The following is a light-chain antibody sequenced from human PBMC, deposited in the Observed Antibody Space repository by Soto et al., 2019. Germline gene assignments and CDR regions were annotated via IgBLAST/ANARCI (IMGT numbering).Light chain of an antibody. J-gene: IGLJ1*01. CDR1: TGAVTSGHY. V-gene: IGLV7-46*01. CDR3: LVIYTGVGEV. CDR2: DTS. Sequence: QAVVTQEPSLTESPGGTVTLTCGSSTGAVTSGHYPHWFQQKPGQAPRTLIYDTSIKHSWTPARFSGSLLGGKAALTLSGAQPEDEADYYCLVIYTGVGEVFGTGTKVTVL.